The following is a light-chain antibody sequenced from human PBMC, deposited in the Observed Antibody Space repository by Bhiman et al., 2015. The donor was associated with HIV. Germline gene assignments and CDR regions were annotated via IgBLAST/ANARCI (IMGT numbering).Light chain of an antibody. V-gene: IGLV2-11*01. J-gene: IGLJ1*01. Sequence: QSALTQPRSVSGSPGQSVTISCTGTSSDVNGFKYVSWYQQHPGKAPKVMIYDVSKRPSGVSNRFSGSKSANTASLTISGLQAEDEADYYCSSYTTSKSYVFGTGTKVTVL. CDR1: SSDVNGFKY. CDR3: SSYTTSKSYV. CDR2: DVS.